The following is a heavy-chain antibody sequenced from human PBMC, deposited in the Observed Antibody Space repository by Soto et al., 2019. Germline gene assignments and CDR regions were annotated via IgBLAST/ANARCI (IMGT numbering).Heavy chain of an antibody. CDR2: IIPIFGTA. CDR1: GGTFTGYA. CDR3: ARGEMATIHYYYYEMYV. V-gene: IGHV1-69*01. J-gene: IGHJ6*02. Sequence: SVKVSCKVSGGTFTGYAISWVLRASEEGLEWMGGIIPIFGTANYAQKFQGRVTITADESTSTAYMELSSLRSEDTAVYYCARGEMATIHYYYYEMYVWGHGTTVTISS. D-gene: IGHD5-12*01.